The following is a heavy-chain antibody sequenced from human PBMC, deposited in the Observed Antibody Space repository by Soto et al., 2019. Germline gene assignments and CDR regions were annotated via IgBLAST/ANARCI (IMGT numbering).Heavy chain of an antibody. J-gene: IGHJ4*02. Sequence: SGKVSCKASGGTFSSYAISWVRQAPGQGLEWMGGIIPIFGTANYAQKFQGRVTITADKSTSTAYMELSSLRSEDTAVYYCASSITMIVGLDYWGQGTLVTVSS. CDR1: GGTFSSYA. CDR2: IIPIFGTA. CDR3: ASSITMIVGLDY. D-gene: IGHD3-22*01. V-gene: IGHV1-69*06.